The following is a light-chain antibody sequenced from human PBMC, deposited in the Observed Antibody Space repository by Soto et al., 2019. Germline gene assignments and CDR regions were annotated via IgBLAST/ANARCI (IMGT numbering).Light chain of an antibody. J-gene: IGKJ1*01. V-gene: IGKV1-5*01. CDR1: QSISSW. CDR2: DAY. Sequence: DIQMTQSPSTLSASVGDRVTITCRASQSISSWLAWYQQKPGKAPKLLIYDAYSLESGVPSRFSGSGSGTEFTLPISSLQPDDFATYYCQQYNSYSFGQGTKVEIK. CDR3: QQYNSYS.